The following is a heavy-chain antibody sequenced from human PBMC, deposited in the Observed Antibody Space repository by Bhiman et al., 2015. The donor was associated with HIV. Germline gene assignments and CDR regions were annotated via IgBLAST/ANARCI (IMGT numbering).Heavy chain of an antibody. CDR1: GFTFSNAW. CDR2: IKSKTDGGTT. V-gene: IGHV3-15*01. CDR3: ARDMKAAAANLEY. J-gene: IGHJ4*02. Sequence: EVQLVESGGGVVKPGGSLRLSCVVSGFTFSNAWMSWVRQAPGKGLEWVGRIKSKTDGGTTDYAAPVKGRFTISRDDSKNTLYLQMNSLRPEDTAVYYCARDMKAAAANLEYWGQGTLVTVSS. D-gene: IGHD6-13*01.